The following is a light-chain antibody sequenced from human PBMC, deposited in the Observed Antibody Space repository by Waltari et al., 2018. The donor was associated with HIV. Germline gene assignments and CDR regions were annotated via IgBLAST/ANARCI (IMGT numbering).Light chain of an antibody. CDR3: CSYAGSYTFRPWV. CDR1: SRDVGGYHY. V-gene: IGLV2-11*01. J-gene: IGLJ3*02. Sequence: QSALTQPRSVSGSPGQSVTISCTGTSRDVGGYHYVSWYQQHPGKAPNLMCYDGSKRTSGVPDRFAGAKAGNTASRAISGLQAVDEADYYCCSYAGSYTFRPWVFGGGTKLTVL. CDR2: DGS.